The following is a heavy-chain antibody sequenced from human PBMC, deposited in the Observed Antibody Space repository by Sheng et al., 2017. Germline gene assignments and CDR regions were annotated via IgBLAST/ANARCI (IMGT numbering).Heavy chain of an antibody. J-gene: IGHJ4*02. CDR2: VRSKTDGETA. CDR1: GFTFRDAW. D-gene: IGHD3-3*01. Sequence: EVQLVESGGGLVKPGGSLRLSCAASGFTFRDAWMSWVRQAPGKGLEWVGRVRSKTDGETADHGAPVIGRFAISRDDSKNTLYLQMNSLKSEDTAVYYCTTDAYHKSAYAYWGPGTLVTVSA. V-gene: IGHV3-15*01. CDR3: TTDAYHKSAYAY.